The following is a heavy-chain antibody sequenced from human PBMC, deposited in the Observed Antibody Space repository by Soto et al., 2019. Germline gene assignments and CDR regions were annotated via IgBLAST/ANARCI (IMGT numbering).Heavy chain of an antibody. V-gene: IGHV3-23*01. D-gene: IGHD3-22*01. CDR1: GFTFSSYA. CDR2: ISGSGGST. Sequence: GGSLRLSCAASGFTFSSYAMSWVRQAPGKGLEWVSGISGSGGSTNHADSVKGRFTISRDNSKNMLYVQMNSLRAEDTAVYYCARGHAYDDNSGYYAHWGQVLQVTVSS. J-gene: IGHJ4*02. CDR3: ARGHAYDDNSGYYAH.